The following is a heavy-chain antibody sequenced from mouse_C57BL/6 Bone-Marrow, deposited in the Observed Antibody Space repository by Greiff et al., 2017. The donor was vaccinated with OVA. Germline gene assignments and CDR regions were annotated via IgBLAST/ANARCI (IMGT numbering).Heavy chain of an antibody. CDR1: GFTFSSYT. CDR3: ARHYSNPFAY. V-gene: IGHV5-9*01. Sequence: DVKLVESGGGLVKPGGSLKLSCAASGFTFSSYTMSWVRQTPEKRLEWVATISGGGGNTYYPDSVKGRFTISRDNAKNTLYLQMSSLRSEETALYYCARHYSNPFAYWGQGTLVTVSA. CDR2: ISGGGGNT. D-gene: IGHD2-5*01. J-gene: IGHJ3*01.